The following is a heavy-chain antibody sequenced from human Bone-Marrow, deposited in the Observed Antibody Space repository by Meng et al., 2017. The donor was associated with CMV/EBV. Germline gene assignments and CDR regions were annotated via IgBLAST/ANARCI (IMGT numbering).Heavy chain of an antibody. Sequence: ASVKVSCKASGYTFTSYGISWVRQAPGQGLEWMGWISAYNGNTNYAQKLQGRVTMTTDTSTSTAYMELRSLRSDDTAVYYGARDGGRVPAASYYYYGMDVWGQGTTVTVSS. CDR2: ISAYNGNT. CDR3: ARDGGRVPAASYYYYGMDV. V-gene: IGHV1-18*01. CDR1: GYTFTSYG. D-gene: IGHD2-2*01. J-gene: IGHJ6*02.